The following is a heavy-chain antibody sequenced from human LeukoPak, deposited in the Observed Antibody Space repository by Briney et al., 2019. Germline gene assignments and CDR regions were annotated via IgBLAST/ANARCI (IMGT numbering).Heavy chain of an antibody. CDR1: GYTFTSYG. CDR3: ARASPDLIQGAVDY. D-gene: IGHD1-1*01. CDR2: ISAYNGNT. Sequence: ASVKVSCKASGYTFTSYGISWVRQAPGQGLEWMGWISAYNGNTNYAQKLQGRVTMTTDTSTSTAYMELRSLRSDDTAVYYCARASPDLIQGAVDYWGQETLVTVSS. J-gene: IGHJ4*02. V-gene: IGHV1-18*01.